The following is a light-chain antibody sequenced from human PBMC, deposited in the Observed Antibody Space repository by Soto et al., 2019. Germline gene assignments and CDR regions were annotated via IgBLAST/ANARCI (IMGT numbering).Light chain of an antibody. CDR2: GAS. CDR1: QILSSN. V-gene: IGKV3-15*01. Sequence: EIVMTQSPATLSVSPGERATLSCRASQILSSNLAWYHHKPGQAPRLLIYGASTRATGIPARFSGSGSGTEFTLTISSLQSEDFAVYYCIQDFISPLTVGQGTKVEL. CDR3: IQDFISPLT. J-gene: IGKJ1*01.